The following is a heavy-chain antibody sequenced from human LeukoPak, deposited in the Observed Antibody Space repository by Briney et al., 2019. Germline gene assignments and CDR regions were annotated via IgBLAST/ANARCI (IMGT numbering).Heavy chain of an antibody. CDR2: IYTSGST. J-gene: IGHJ3*02. CDR1: GGSISSGSYY. Sequence: PSQTLSLTCTVSGGSISSGSYYWSWIRQPAGKGLEWIGRIYTSGSTNYNPSLKSRVTMSVDTSKNQFSLKLSSVTAADTAVYYCARVSSGSSWYDLDAFDIWGQGTMVTVSS. D-gene: IGHD6-13*01. CDR3: ARVSSGSSWYDLDAFDI. V-gene: IGHV4-61*02.